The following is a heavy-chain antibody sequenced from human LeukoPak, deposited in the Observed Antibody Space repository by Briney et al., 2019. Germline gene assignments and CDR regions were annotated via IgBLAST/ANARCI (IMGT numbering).Heavy chain of an antibody. V-gene: IGHV4-4*07. D-gene: IGHD3-10*01. CDR2: IYTSGST. CDR1: GVSISGYY. J-gene: IGHJ3*02. Sequence: PSETLSLTCTVSGVSISGYYWTWIRQPAGKGLEWIGRIYTSGSTNYNPSLKSRVTMSVDTSKNQFSLKLKAVTAADTAVYYCPGPLVQGLIDSFDIWGQGTMVTVSS. CDR3: PGPLVQGLIDSFDI.